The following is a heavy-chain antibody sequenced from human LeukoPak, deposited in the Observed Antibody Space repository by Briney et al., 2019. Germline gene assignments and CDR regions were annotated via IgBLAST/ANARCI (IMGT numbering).Heavy chain of an antibody. D-gene: IGHD3-9*01. V-gene: IGHV3-7*01. Sequence: PGGSLRLSCAASGFTFSSYWMSWVRQAPGKGLEWVANIKQDGSEKYYVDSVKGRFTISRDNAKNSLYLQMNSLRAEDTAVYCCARTTVLRYFDWLFNAFDIWGQGTMVTVSS. CDR3: ARTTVLRYFDWLFNAFDI. CDR1: GFTFSSYW. J-gene: IGHJ3*02. CDR2: IKQDGSEK.